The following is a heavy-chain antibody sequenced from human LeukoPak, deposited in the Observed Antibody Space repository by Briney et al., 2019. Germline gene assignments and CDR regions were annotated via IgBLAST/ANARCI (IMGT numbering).Heavy chain of an antibody. J-gene: IGHJ5*02. Sequence: SETLSLTCTVSGGSISSSSYYWAWIRQPPGKGLEWIGSIYYSGSTYYNPSLKSRVTISVDTSKNQFSLKLSSVTAADTAVYYCARGDWELLYPWGQGTLVTVSS. CDR1: GGSISSSSYY. V-gene: IGHV4-39*01. CDR3: ARGDWELLYP. CDR2: IYYSGST. D-gene: IGHD1-26*01.